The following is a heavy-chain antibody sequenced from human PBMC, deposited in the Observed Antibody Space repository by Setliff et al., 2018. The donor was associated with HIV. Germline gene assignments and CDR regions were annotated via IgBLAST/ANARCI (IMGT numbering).Heavy chain of an antibody. CDR1: GNSISADSY. CDR2: INHSGST. V-gene: IGHV4-38-2*01. Sequence: PSETLSLTCGVSGNSISADSYWGWIRQPPGKGLEWIGEINHSGSTNYNPSLKSRVTISVDMSKNQFSLKLSSVTAADTAVYYCASLNYYDSSGYYPHWGQGTLVTVSS. J-gene: IGHJ4*02. CDR3: ASLNYYDSSGYYPH. D-gene: IGHD3-22*01.